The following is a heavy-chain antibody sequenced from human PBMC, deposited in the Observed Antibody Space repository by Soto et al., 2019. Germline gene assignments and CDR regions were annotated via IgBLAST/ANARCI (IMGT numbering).Heavy chain of an antibody. CDR2: IRSKAHGGTT. CDR1: GFTFGDYA. Sequence: GGSLRLSCTASGFTFGDYAMNWFRQAPGKGLEWVGFIRSKAHGGTTEYVASVKGRFTIPRDDSESIAYLQMNSLKTEDTAVYYCSHDSSGYSYYFDYWGQGTLVTVS. J-gene: IGHJ4*02. D-gene: IGHD3-22*01. V-gene: IGHV3-49*03. CDR3: SHDSSGYSYYFDY.